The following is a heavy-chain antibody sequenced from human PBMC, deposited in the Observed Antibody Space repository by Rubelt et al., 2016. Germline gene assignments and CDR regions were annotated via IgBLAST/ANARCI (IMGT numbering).Heavy chain of an antibody. CDR2: ISAYNCNT. V-gene: IGHV1-18*01. Sequence: QVQLVQSGAEVKKPGASVKVSCKASGYTFTSYGISWVRQAPGQGLEWMGWISAYNCNTNYAQKLQGRVTMTTDTATSTAYMELRSLRSDDTAVYYWASDADYYDSSGYYPFWGQGTLVTVSS. CDR1: GYTFTSYG. CDR3: ASDADYYDSSGYYPF. J-gene: IGHJ4*02. D-gene: IGHD3-22*01.